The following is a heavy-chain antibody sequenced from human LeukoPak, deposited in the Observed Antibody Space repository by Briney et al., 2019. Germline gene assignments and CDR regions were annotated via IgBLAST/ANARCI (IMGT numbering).Heavy chain of an antibody. V-gene: IGHV1-2*02. Sequence: ASVKVSRKASGYTFTGYYMHWVRQAPGQGLEWMGWINPNSGGTNYAQKFQGRVTMTRDTSISTAYMELSRLRSDDTAVYYCARALYSSSWYSGYWGQGTLVTVSS. D-gene: IGHD6-13*01. CDR1: GYTFTGYY. CDR2: INPNSGGT. J-gene: IGHJ4*02. CDR3: ARALYSSSWYSGY.